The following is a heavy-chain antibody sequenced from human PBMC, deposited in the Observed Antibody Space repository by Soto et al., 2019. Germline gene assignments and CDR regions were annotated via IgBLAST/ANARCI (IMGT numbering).Heavy chain of an antibody. J-gene: IGHJ4*02. D-gene: IGHD3-10*01. CDR1: GGSISSGGYS. V-gene: IGHV4-30-2*01. Sequence: QLQLQESGSGLVKPSQTLSLTCAVSGGSISSGGYSWSWIRQPPGKGLECIGYIYHSGSTYYNPSLKSRVTISVDRSKNQFSLKLSSVTAADTAVYYCASRPQYYYGSGSYGFDYWGQGTLVTVSS. CDR3: ASRPQYYYGSGSYGFDY. CDR2: IYHSGST.